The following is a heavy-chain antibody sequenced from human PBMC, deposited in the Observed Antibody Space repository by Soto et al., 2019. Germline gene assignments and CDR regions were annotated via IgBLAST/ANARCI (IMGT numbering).Heavy chain of an antibody. CDR1: GLTFITYA. Sequence: GGSLRHSCAASGLTFITYAISWVLQAPGQGLEWVSGISAIGAATYYAQSVKGRFTISRDNSKNTLHLQMNSLRAEDTAVYDCALRKNGRCFDDWGEGTLVSVS. D-gene: IGHD1-26*01. CDR3: ALRKNGRCFDD. CDR2: ISAIGAAT. V-gene: IGHV3-23*01. J-gene: IGHJ4*02.